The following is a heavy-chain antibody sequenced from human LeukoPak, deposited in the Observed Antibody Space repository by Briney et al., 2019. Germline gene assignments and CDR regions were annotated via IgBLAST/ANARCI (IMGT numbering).Heavy chain of an antibody. CDR1: GYTFYDYG. V-gene: IGHV3-9*01. D-gene: IGHD6-19*01. CDR2: VIWNSGSI. Sequence: QSGGSLRLSCADYGYTFYDYGMEWVRQAKGKGLGRDSGVIWNSGSIGYADSVKRRFTISRDNAKNSLYLQMNSLRAEDTALYYCAKETLAGTLYYYGMDVWGQGTTVTVSS. CDR3: AKETLAGTLYYYGMDV. J-gene: IGHJ6*02.